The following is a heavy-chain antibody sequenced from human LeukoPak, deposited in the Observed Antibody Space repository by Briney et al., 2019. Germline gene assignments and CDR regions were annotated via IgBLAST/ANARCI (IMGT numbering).Heavy chain of an antibody. CDR3: ARDLRSSGNFYVY. Sequence: ASVKVSCKASGYTFTGYYMHWVRQAPGQGLVWMGWINPNSGGTNYAQKFQGRVTMTRDTSISTAYMELSRLRSDDTAVYYCARDLRSSGNFYVYWGQGTLVTVSS. CDR1: GYTFTGYY. V-gene: IGHV1-2*02. CDR2: INPNSGGT. D-gene: IGHD1-26*01. J-gene: IGHJ4*02.